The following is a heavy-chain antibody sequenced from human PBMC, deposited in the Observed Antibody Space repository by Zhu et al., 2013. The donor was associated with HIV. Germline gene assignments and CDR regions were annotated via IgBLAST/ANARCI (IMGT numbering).Heavy chain of an antibody. V-gene: IGHV1-2*02. CDR2: INPTSGGT. J-gene: IGHJ4*02. CDR3: ARGVSSTWFFDY. D-gene: IGHD6-13*01. Sequence: QVQLVQSGAEVKKPGASVKISCRTSGYTLTSAMIHWVRQAPGQGLEWMGWINPTSGGTNYAQKFQGRVTMTSYTSISTVYMEVGSLQSDDTAMYYCARGVSSTWFFDYWGQGTLVTVSS. CDR1: GYTLTSAM.